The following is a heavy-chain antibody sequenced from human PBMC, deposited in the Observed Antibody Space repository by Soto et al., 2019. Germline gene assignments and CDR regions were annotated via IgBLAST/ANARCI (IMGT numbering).Heavy chain of an antibody. CDR2: IWYDGSNK. Sequence: GGSLRLSCAASGFTFSSYGMHWVRQAPGKGLEWVAVIWYDGSNKYYADSVKGRFAISRDNSKNTLYLQMNSLRAEDTAVYYCAREKGGYSSSWYTYYYYCGMDVWGQGTTVTVSS. CDR3: AREKGGYSSSWYTYYYYCGMDV. CDR1: GFTFSSYG. D-gene: IGHD6-13*01. V-gene: IGHV3-33*01. J-gene: IGHJ6*02.